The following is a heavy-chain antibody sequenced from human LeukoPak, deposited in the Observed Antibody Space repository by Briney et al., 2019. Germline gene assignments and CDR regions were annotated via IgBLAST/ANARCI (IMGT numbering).Heavy chain of an antibody. CDR2: ISHSGST. V-gene: IGHV4-34*01. D-gene: IGHD2-15*01. CDR1: GGSFSGYY. J-gene: IGHJ3*02. Sequence: ETLSLTCAVYGGSFSGYYWSWIRQPPGKGLEWIGEISHSGSTNYNPSLKSRVTISVDTSKNQFSLKLSSVTAADTAVYYCARAPWARKDIVVVVAAHGAFDIWGQGTMVTVSS. CDR3: ARAPWARKDIVVVVAAHGAFDI.